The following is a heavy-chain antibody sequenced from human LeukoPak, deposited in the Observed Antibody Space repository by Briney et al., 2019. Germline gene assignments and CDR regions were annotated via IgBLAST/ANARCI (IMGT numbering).Heavy chain of an antibody. Sequence: GGSLRLSCAASGFTFDDYDMSWVRQVPGKGLEWVSAINWNGASTGYADSVKVRFTISRDNAKNSLYLQMNSLRAEDTAVYYCAREHSSSPIDDAFDIWGQGTMVTVSS. CDR3: AREHSSSPIDDAFDI. CDR2: INWNGAST. V-gene: IGHV3-20*04. J-gene: IGHJ3*02. D-gene: IGHD6-13*01. CDR1: GFTFDDYD.